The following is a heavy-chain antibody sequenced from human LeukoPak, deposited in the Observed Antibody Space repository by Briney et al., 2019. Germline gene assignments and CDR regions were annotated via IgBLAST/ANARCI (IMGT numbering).Heavy chain of an antibody. D-gene: IGHD3-3*01. CDR1: GGTFSSYA. Sequence: SVKVSCKASGGTFSSYAISWVRQAPGQGLEWMGRIIPIFGIANYAQKFQGRVTITADKSTSTAYMELSSLRSEDTAVYYCARDRVNDFCNSSMDVWGQGTTVTVSS. J-gene: IGHJ6*02. V-gene: IGHV1-69*04. CDR3: ARDRVNDFCNSSMDV. CDR2: IIPIFGIA.